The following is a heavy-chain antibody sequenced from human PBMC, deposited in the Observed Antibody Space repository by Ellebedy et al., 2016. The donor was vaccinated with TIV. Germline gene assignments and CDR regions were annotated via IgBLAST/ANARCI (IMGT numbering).Heavy chain of an antibody. CDR3: AREERPAALHEAAAGTYFDY. CDR1: GDSVSSNSAA. CDR2: TYYRSKWYI. V-gene: IGHV6-1*01. Sequence: MPSETLSLTCVISGDSVSSNSAAWNWIRQSPSRGLEWLGRTYYRSKWYIDSSVSVRSRITINPDTSKNQFSLQLNSVTPEDTAVYYCAREERPAALHEAAAGTYFDYWGQGALVTVSS. D-gene: IGHD6-13*01. J-gene: IGHJ4*02.